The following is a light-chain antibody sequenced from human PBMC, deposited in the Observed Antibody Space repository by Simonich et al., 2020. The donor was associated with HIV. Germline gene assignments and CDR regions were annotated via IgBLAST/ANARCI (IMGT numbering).Light chain of an antibody. CDR2: EGS. J-gene: IGLJ2*01. CDR3: CSYAGSGTLI. V-gene: IGLV2-23*01. CDR1: SSDVGGYNH. Sequence: QSALTQPASVSGSPGQSITISCTGTSSDVGGYNHVSWYQQHPGKAPKPMIYEGSKRPSGVSNRFSGSKSGSTASLTISGLQAEDAADYYCCSYAGSGTLIFGGGTKLTVL.